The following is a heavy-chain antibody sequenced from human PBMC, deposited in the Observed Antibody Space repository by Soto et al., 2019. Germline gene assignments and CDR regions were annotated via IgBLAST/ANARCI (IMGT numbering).Heavy chain of an antibody. CDR3: VRESRESRYFDL. Sequence: SETLSLTCTVSGGSISSGDHYWSWIRQPPGKGLEWVGCIYYSGNTYYNPSLKSRLTLSVDTSKNQFSLRLTPVTAADTAIYYCVRESRESRYFDLWGRGTLVTVSS. V-gene: IGHV4-30-4*01. D-gene: IGHD3-10*01. CDR1: GGSISSGDHY. J-gene: IGHJ2*01. CDR2: IYYSGNT.